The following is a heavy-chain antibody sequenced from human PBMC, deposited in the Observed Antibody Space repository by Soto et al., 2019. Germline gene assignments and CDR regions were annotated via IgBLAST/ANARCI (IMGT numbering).Heavy chain of an antibody. V-gene: IGHV1-8*01. CDR3: SRGGGETTILPHF. D-gene: IGHD3-3*01. CDR1: GDTFTRYE. CDR2: MNPHSRTT. Sequence: QVQLVQSGAEVKRPGASVKVSCKASGDTFTRYEINWVRQAPGQGLEWMGWMNPHSRTTGLAQKLQGRLTLTRETSIPTAYMELTCLKSDHMFVDYGSRGGGETTILPHFWGQGTLVTVSS. J-gene: IGHJ4*01.